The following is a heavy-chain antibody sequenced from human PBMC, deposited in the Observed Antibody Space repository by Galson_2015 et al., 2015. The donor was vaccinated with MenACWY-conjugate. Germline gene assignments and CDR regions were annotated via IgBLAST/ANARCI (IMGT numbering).Heavy chain of an antibody. CDR2: IGSETSGGTT. CDR3: VRVGPRGYDSFDY. V-gene: IGHV3-49*03. CDR1: GFTFGDYA. J-gene: IGHJ4*02. Sequence: SLRLSCAASGFTFGDYAMGWFRQAPGKGLEWVSFIGSETSGGTTKYAASVKGRFTMSRDDSKGSLYLQMNSLKTEDTAMYYCVRVGPRGYDSFDYWGQGTLVTVSS. D-gene: IGHD5-12*01.